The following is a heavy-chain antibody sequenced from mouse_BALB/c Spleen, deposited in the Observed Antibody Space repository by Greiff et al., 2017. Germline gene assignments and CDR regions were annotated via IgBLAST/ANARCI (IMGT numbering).Heavy chain of an antibody. V-gene: IGHV1-4*02. CDR3: ARYRNYDWFAY. CDR1: GYTFTSYT. Sequence: QVQLKESAAELARPGASVKMSCKASGYTFTSYTMHWVKQRPGQGLEWIGYINPSSGYTEYNQKFKDKTTLTADKSSSTAYMQLSSLTSEDSAVYYCARYRNYDWFAYWGQGTLVTVSA. CDR2: INPSSGYT. D-gene: IGHD2-4*01. J-gene: IGHJ3*01.